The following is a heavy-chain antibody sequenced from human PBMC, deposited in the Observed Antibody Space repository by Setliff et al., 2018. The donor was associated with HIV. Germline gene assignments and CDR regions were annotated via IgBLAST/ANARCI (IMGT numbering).Heavy chain of an antibody. V-gene: IGHV1-2*02. Sequence: ASVKVSCKASAYTFTDYYIHWVRQAPGQGLEWMGWVNPNSGGTNYAQKFQGRVTMTTDTSVSTAYMEVSSLTSDDPAVYYCARTTTVTTEVWGQGTLVTVSS. CDR2: VNPNSGGT. CDR1: AYTFTDYY. D-gene: IGHD4-17*01. J-gene: IGHJ4*02. CDR3: ARTTTVTTEV.